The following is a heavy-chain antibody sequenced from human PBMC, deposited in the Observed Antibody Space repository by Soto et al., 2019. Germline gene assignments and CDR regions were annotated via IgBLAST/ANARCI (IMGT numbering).Heavy chain of an antibody. CDR1: GGSISSSSYY. CDR3: ARRPYYYDSPGPPR. J-gene: IGHJ4*02. D-gene: IGHD3-9*01. CDR2: IYYRGST. V-gene: IGHV4-39*01. Sequence: SETLSLTCTVSGGSISSSSYYWDWIRQPPGKGLEWIGSIYYRGSTYYNPSLQSRVTISVDTSKNQFSLNLSSVTAADTAVYYCARRPYYYDSPGPPRWGQGMLVTVSS.